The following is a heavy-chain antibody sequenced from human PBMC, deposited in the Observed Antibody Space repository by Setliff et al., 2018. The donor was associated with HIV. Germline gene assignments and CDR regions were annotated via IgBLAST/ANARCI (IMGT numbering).Heavy chain of an antibody. D-gene: IGHD2-15*01. CDR2: IYSSGKT. CDR3: ARDPYCSGDGCFRYYQH. V-gene: IGHV4-4*07. CDR1: NVSINSYY. J-gene: IGHJ1*01. Sequence: SETLSLTCTVSNVSINSYYWSWIRQPPGRALGWVGRIYSSGKTNYNPSLKSRLKMSIDTSKNQFSLMLNSVTAADTAVYFCARDPYCSGDGCFRYYQHWGRGTLVTVSS.